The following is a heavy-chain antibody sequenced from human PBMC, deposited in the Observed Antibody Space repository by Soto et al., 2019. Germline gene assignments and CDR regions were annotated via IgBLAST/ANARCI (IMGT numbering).Heavy chain of an antibody. CDR2: ARNRVNGYTT. Sequence: PGWSLRLSCAASGFTFSDQYMDWVRQAPGKGLEWVGRARNRVNGYTTAYAASVRGRFTISRDDSKNSLYVQMNSLTAEDTAVYFCARLMGTAFDLWGQGTLVTV. D-gene: IGHD2-8*01. CDR3: ARLMGTAFDL. J-gene: IGHJ4*02. CDR1: GFTFSDQY. V-gene: IGHV3-72*01.